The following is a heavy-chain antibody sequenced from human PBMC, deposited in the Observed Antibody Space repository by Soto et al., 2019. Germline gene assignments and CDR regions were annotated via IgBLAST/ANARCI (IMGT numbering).Heavy chain of an antibody. CDR1: GGTFSSYT. CDR3: AGTAGDNYYYMDV. CDR2: IIPILGIA. Sequence: QVQLVQSGAEVKKPGSSVKVSCKASGGTFSSYTISWVRQAPGQGLEWMGRIIPILGIANYAQKFQGRVTITADKSTSTAYMELSSLRSEDTAVYYCAGTAGDNYYYMDVWGKGTTVTVSS. J-gene: IGHJ6*03. D-gene: IGHD4-17*01. V-gene: IGHV1-69*02.